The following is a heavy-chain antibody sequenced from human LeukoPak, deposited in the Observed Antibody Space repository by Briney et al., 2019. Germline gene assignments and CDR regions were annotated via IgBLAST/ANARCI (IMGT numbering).Heavy chain of an antibody. D-gene: IGHD3-22*01. CDR1: GGTFSSYA. CDR3: ASRRRDYYDSSYNY. J-gene: IGHJ4*02. Sequence: ASVKVSCKASGGTFSSYAISWVRQAPGQGLEWMGVIIPIFGTANYAQKFQGRVTITADESTSTAYMELSSLRSEDTAVYYCASRRRDYYDSSYNYWGQGTLVTVSS. CDR2: IIPIFGTA. V-gene: IGHV1-69*13.